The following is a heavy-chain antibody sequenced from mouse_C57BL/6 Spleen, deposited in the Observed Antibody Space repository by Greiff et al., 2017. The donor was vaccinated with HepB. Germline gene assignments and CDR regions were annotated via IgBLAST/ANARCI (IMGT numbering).Heavy chain of an antibody. D-gene: IGHD2-13*01. Sequence: EVMLVESGGDLVKPGGSLKLSCAASGFTFSSYGMSWVRQTPDKRLEWVATISSGGSYTYYPDSVKGRFTISRDNAKNTLYRQMSSLKSEATAMYYCASRVTSRQVWAYWGQGSLVTVSA. J-gene: IGHJ3*01. V-gene: IGHV5-6*02. CDR1: GFTFSSYG. CDR3: ASRVTSRQVWAY. CDR2: ISSGGSYT.